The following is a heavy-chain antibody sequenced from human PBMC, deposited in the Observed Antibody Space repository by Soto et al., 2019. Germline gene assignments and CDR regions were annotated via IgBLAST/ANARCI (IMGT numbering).Heavy chain of an antibody. CDR3: AGLLSSSWYGWFDP. D-gene: IGHD6-13*01. V-gene: IGHV4-4*02. CDR1: GGSISSSNW. J-gene: IGHJ5*02. Sequence: SETLSLTCAVSGGSISSSNWWSWVRQPPGKGLEWIGEIYHSGSTNYNPSLKSRVTISVDKSKNQFSLKLSSVTAADTAVYYCAGLLSSSWYGWFDPWGQGTLVTVSS. CDR2: IYHSGST.